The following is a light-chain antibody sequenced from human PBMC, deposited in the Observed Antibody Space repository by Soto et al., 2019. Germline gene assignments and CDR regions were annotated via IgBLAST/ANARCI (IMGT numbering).Light chain of an antibody. CDR2: DVR. J-gene: IGLJ1*01. CDR3: SSYTTISTYV. V-gene: IGLV2-14*01. CDR1: SSDIGGYNY. Sequence: QSALTKPASVTGSPGQSITISCPGTSSDIGGYNYVSWYQQHPGKAPKLMIYDVRNRPSGVSNRFSGSKSVNTASLTISGLHAEDESDYYCSSYTTISTYVFGTGTRSPS.